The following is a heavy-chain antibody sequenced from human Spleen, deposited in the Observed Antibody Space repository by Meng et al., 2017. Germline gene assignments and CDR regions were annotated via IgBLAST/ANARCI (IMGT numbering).Heavy chain of an antibody. CDR1: GGTFRTHG. CDR2: INTNTGNP. CDR3: ARDGDKYSSSSVGGY. J-gene: IGHJ4*02. D-gene: IGHD6-6*01. V-gene: IGHV7-4-1*02. Sequence: QVEVVQAGAEVKKPGSSVKVSCKASGGTFRTHGISWVRQAPGQGLEWMGWINTNTGNPTYAQGFTGRFVFSLDTSVSTAYLQISSLKAEDTAVYYCARDGDKYSSSSVGGYWGQGTLVTVSS.